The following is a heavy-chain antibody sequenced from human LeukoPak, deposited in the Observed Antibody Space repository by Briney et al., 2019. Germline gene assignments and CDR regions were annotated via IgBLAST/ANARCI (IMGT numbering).Heavy chain of an antibody. Sequence: GGSLRLSCSASGIPFSSAWMIWVRQAPGKGLEWVGHIKSKTDGGTTDYAAPVKGRFTISRDDSGNTLFLQMNSLKTEDTAVYYCATEVRWELTGDYWGQGTLVTVSS. V-gene: IGHV3-15*01. CDR2: IKSKTDGGTT. CDR3: ATEVRWELTGDY. CDR1: GIPFSSAW. D-gene: IGHD1-26*01. J-gene: IGHJ4*02.